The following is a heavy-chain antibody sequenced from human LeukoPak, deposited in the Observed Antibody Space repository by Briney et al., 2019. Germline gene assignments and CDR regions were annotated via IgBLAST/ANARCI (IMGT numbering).Heavy chain of an antibody. CDR1: GGSISSYY. CDR3: ARQGGSSSSPQRYYYYGMDV. V-gene: IGHV4-59*08. CDR2: IYYSGST. Sequence: SETLSLTCTVSGGSISSYYWSWIRQPPGKGLEWIGYIYYSGSTNYNPSLKSRVTISVDTSKNQFSLKLSSVTAADTAVYYCARQGGSSSSPQRYYYYGMDVWGQGTTVTVSS. D-gene: IGHD6-13*01. J-gene: IGHJ6*02.